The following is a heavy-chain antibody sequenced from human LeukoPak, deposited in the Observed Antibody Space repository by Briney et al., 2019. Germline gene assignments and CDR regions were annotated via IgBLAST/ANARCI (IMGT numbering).Heavy chain of an antibody. CDR1: GFSFDDAG. CDR3: ARVADYYDSSGYPFSGFDL. CDR2: IDWNGGII. D-gene: IGHD3-22*01. Sequence: GGSLRLSCAASGFSFDDAGMSWVRHLPGKGLEWVSAIDWNGGIIAYADSVKGRFTISRDNAKDSLYLQMNSLRAEDTALYHCARVADYYDSSGYPFSGFDLWGQGTIVTVSS. J-gene: IGHJ3*01. V-gene: IGHV3-20*01.